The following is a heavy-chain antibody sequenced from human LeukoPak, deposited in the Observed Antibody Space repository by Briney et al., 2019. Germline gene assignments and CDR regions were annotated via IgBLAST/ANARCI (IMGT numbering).Heavy chain of an antibody. Sequence: ASVKVSCKASGYTFSGYYIHWVRQAPGQGLEWMGWINPNSGGTNYAQRFQGRVTMTRDTSISTAYMDLSRLRPDDTAVYYCAREWNYWGQGTLVTVSS. CDR3: AREWNY. CDR1: GYTFSGYY. CDR2: INPNSGGT. J-gene: IGHJ4*02. V-gene: IGHV1-2*02.